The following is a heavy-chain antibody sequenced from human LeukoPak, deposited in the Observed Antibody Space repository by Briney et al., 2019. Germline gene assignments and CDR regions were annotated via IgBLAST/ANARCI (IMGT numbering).Heavy chain of an antibody. CDR3: ARNNGMDV. CDR1: GFALSSHW. J-gene: IGHJ6*02. V-gene: IGHV3-7*03. CDR2: VNRDGSET. Sequence: GGSLRLSCATSGFALSSHWMTWVRQVPGRGPEWVANVNRDGSETYYLDSVKGRFTISKDNAKNSLYLQMNSLRAEDTALYHCARNNGMDVWGQGTTVTVSS.